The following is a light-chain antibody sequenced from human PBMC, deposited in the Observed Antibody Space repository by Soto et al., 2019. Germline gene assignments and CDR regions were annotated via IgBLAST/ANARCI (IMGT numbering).Light chain of an antibody. V-gene: IGKV1-5*01. CDR3: QQYNRCSWS. Sequence: DIQTTQSLSSPSESVGGRVTSCCRASQSISSYLNWYQQKPGKAPKLLIYDASSLESGVPSRFSGSGSWTEFTLTLSCLQPDDFATHYCQQYNRCSWSFGQGTKVDIK. J-gene: IGKJ1*01. CDR1: QSISSY. CDR2: DAS.